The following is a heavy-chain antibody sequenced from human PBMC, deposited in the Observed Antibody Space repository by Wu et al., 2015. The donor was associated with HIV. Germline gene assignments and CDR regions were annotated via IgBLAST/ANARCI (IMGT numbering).Heavy chain of an antibody. CDR1: GYTFTGYY. D-gene: IGHD3-22*01. V-gene: IGHV1-2*02. CDR2: INPNSGGT. Sequence: QVQLGQSGAEVKKPGASVKVSCKASGYTFTGYYMHWVRQAPGQGLEWMGWINPNSGGTNYAQKFQGRVTMTRDTSISTAYMELSRLRSDDTAVYYCARGTYYYDSSGYYLYDYWGQGTLVTVSS. J-gene: IGHJ4*02. CDR3: ARGTYYYDSSGYYLYDY.